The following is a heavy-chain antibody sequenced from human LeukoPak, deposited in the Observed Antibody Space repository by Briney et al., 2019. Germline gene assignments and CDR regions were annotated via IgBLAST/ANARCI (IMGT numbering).Heavy chain of an antibody. V-gene: IGHV3-21*01. CDR3: ARAQIVGAKNTPFEI. CDR1: GFTFSSYS. CDR2: ISSSSSYI. D-gene: IGHD1-26*01. J-gene: IGHJ3*02. Sequence: GGSLRLSCAASGFTFSSYSMNWVRQAPGKGLEWVSSISSSSSYIYYADSVKGRFTISRDNAKNSLYLQMNSLRAEDTAVYYCARAQIVGAKNTPFEIRGQGTMVTASS.